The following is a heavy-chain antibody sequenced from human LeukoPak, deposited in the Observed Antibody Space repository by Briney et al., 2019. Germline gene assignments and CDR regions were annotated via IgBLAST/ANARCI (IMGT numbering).Heavy chain of an antibody. CDR1: GFMLSSTW. D-gene: IGHD6-13*01. J-gene: IGHJ4*02. V-gene: IGHV3-74*01. CDR2: ISSDATST. Sequence: GGSLRLSCAASGFMLSSTWMHWVRQAPGKGLVWVSRISSDATSTSYADSVRGRFTISRDDAKNTMYLQMNSLRAEDTAMYYCVRGSPGYSSSWHAYWGQGTPVTVSS. CDR3: VRGSPGYSSSWHAY.